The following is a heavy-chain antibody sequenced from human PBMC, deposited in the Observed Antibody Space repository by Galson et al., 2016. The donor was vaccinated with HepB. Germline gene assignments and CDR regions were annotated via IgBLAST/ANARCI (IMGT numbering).Heavy chain of an antibody. CDR3: AKGQTNWATFDS. CDR1: GFTFNDYV. J-gene: IGHJ4*02. V-gene: IGHV3-9*01. Sequence: SLRLSCAASGFTFNDYVMHWIRQLPGKGLEWVSGVNWNSATLAYADSVRGRFTISRDNAENSLYLQMNSLRAEDTARYYCAKGQTNWATFDSWGQGTLVTVSS. CDR2: VNWNSATL. D-gene: IGHD7-27*01.